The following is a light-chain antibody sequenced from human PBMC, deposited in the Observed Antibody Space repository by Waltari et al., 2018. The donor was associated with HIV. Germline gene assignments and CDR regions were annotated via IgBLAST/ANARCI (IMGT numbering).Light chain of an antibody. CDR3: CSYAGSYSYVV. J-gene: IGLJ2*01. CDR1: TSDVGGYNY. V-gene: IGLV2-11*01. Sequence: QSALTQPRSVSGSPGQSVTISCTGTTSDVGGYNYVSWYQQHPGKAPKLMIYDVNKRPSGVPDRFSGSKSGKTASLTISGLQAEDEAEYYCCSYAGSYSYVVFGGGTKVTVL. CDR2: DVN.